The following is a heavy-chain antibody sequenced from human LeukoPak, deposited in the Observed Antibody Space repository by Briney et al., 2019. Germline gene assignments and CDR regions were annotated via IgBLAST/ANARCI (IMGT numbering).Heavy chain of an antibody. CDR3: ATKQWLAPPPDS. CDR2: INTDGTVT. CDR1: GFTFSKYW. Sequence: GGSLRLSCAASGFTFSKYWMLWVCQAPGKGLESVSRINTDGTVTTYADSVKGRFTVSRDNADNTMFLQMNSVRDEDTAVYYCATKQWLAPPPDSWGQGTPVTVSS. D-gene: IGHD6-19*01. J-gene: IGHJ4*02. V-gene: IGHV3-74*01.